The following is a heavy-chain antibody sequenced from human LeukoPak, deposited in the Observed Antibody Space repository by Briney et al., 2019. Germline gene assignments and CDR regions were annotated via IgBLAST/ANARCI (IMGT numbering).Heavy chain of an antibody. J-gene: IGHJ4*02. D-gene: IGHD1-26*01. V-gene: IGHV3-7*05. Sequence: PGGSLRLSCAASGFTFSDSWMSWVRQAPGKGLEWVANIKEDGSEKNYVDSVKGRFTISRDNAKNSLYLQMNSLRAEDTAVYYCAKYFRADSGNYYRSFDYWGQGTLVTVSS. CDR3: AKYFRADSGNYYRSFDY. CDR2: IKEDGSEK. CDR1: GFTFSDSW.